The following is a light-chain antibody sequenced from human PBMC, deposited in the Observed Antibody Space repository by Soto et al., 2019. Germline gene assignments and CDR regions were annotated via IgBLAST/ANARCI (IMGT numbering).Light chain of an antibody. CDR2: EVP. J-gene: IGLJ1*01. CDR3: ASYRSVNTLVV. Sequence: QSALTQPASVSGSPGQSITISCTGTSRDIGNYNYVSWYQHHPGKAPKLMIYEVPSRPSGVSDRFSGSKSGMTASLTISGLQPEDEADYFCASYRSVNTLVVFGTGTKVTVL. CDR1: SRDIGNYNY. V-gene: IGLV2-14*01.